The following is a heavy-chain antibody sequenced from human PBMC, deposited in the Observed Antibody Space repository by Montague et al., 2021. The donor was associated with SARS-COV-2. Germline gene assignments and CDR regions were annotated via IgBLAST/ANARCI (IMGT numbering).Heavy chain of an antibody. D-gene: IGHD2/OR15-2a*01. Sequence: CAISGDSVSSNTATWNWIRQSPSRGLEWLGRTYYRSKWYHDYAISLNSRITINPDTSKNKFSLQLSSVAPEDTAVFYCARTTTRMLYPENAFDIWGQGTMVTVSS. CDR2: TYYRSKWYH. V-gene: IGHV6-1*01. CDR3: ARTTTRMLYPENAFDI. J-gene: IGHJ3*02. CDR1: GDSVSSNTAT.